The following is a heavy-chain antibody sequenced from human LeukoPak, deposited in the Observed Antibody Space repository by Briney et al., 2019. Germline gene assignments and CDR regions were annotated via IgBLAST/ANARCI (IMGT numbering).Heavy chain of an antibody. D-gene: IGHD6-13*01. J-gene: IGHJ4*02. CDR1: GGSFSGYY. CDR2: INHSGST. CDR3: SSSHSRSWPNFDY. V-gene: IGHV4-34*01. Sequence: SETLSLTCAVYGGSFSGYYWSWIRQPPGKGLEWIGEINHSGSTNYNPSLKSRVTISVDTSKNQFSLKLRSVTAADTAVYYCSSSHSRSWPNFDYWGQKTLVTVSS.